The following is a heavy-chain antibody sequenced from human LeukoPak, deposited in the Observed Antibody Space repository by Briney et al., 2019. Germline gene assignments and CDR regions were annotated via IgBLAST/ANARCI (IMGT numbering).Heavy chain of an antibody. CDR3: ARRGSGNYYNVYYFDY. CDR2: INTNSGGT. Sequence: GASVKVSCKASGCTFTDYYIHWVRQAPGQGLEWMGWINTNSGGTNYAQKFQDRVTMTRDASISTAYMELSSLRSDDTALYYCARRGSGNYYNVYYFDYWSQGTLVTVSS. J-gene: IGHJ4*02. D-gene: IGHD3-10*01. CDR1: GCTFTDYY. V-gene: IGHV1-2*02.